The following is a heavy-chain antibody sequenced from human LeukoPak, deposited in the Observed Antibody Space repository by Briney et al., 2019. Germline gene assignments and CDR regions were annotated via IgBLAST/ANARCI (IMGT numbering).Heavy chain of an antibody. CDR1: GFTFSSYG. Sequence: PGRSLRLSCAASGFTFSSYGMHWVRQAPGKGLEWVAVISYDGSNNYYADSVKGRFTISRDNSKNTLYLQMNSLRAEDTAVYYCAKGLSGGGSYYGVDYWGQGTLVTVSS. V-gene: IGHV3-30*18. D-gene: IGHD1-26*01. CDR3: AKGLSGGGSYYGVDY. J-gene: IGHJ4*02. CDR2: ISYDGSNN.